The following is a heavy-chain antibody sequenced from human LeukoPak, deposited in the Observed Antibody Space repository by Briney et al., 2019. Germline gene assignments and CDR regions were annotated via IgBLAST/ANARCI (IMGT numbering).Heavy chain of an antibody. CDR1: RFTFSRYW. CDR3: ARGRSFTSSPAPAPFDS. J-gene: IGHJ4*02. CDR2: ISQDGSEK. Sequence: TGGSLRLSCAASRFTFSRYWMTWVRQAPGQGLEWVASISQDGSEKRYSDSVKGRFTISRDNAKNSVFLQMNSLRAEDTAVYYCARGRSFTSSPAPAPFDSWGQGTLVTVSS. D-gene: IGHD2-2*01. V-gene: IGHV3-7*04.